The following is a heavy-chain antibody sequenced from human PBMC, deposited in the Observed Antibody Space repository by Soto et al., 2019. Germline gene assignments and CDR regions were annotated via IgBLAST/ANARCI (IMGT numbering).Heavy chain of an antibody. J-gene: IGHJ6*02. CDR2: ISGSGGST. Sequence: PGGSLRLSCAASGFTFSSYAMSWVRQAPGKGLEWVSAISGSGGSTYYADSVKGRFTISRDNSKNTLYLQMNSLRAEDTAVYYCAKVHTAMVPDSEDYYYYGMDVWGQGTTVTVSS. CDR3: AKVHTAMVPDSEDYYYYGMDV. CDR1: GFTFSSYA. V-gene: IGHV3-23*01. D-gene: IGHD5-18*01.